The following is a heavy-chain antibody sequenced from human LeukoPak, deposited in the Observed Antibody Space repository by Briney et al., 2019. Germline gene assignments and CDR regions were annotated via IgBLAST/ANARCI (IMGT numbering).Heavy chain of an antibody. J-gene: IGHJ3*02. V-gene: IGHV3-48*01. CDR2: ISSSSSTI. CDR3: ASSRLLEQTGAFDI. D-gene: IGHD1/OR15-1a*01. Sequence: PGGSLRLSCAASGFTFSSYSMNWVRQAPGKGLEWVSYISSSSSTIYYADSVKGRFTISRDNAKNSLYLQMNSLRAEDTAVYYCASSRLLEQTGAFDIWGQGTMVTVSS. CDR1: GFTFSSYS.